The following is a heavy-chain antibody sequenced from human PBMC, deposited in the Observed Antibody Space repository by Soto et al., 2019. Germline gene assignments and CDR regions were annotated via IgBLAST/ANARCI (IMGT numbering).Heavy chain of an antibody. CDR3: VREGDSGFFS. D-gene: IGHD6-25*01. Sequence: EVQLVESGGGLVQPGGSLRLSCATSGFTFGDYWMSWVRQAPGKRLEWVANTKQDESEKYYVGSVRGRFTISRDNAKNSLYLQMNGLRAEDTAVYFCVREGDSGFFSWGQGTLVTVSS. CDR1: GFTFGDYW. CDR2: TKQDESEK. J-gene: IGHJ5*02. V-gene: IGHV3-7*01.